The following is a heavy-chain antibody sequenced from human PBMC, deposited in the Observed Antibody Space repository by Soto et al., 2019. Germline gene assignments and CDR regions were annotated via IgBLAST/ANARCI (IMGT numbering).Heavy chain of an antibody. CDR3: ARGQVVAAQH. CDR1: GGSFSSGGYS. D-gene: IGHD2-15*01. Sequence: QLQLQESGSGLVKPSQTLSLTGAVSGGSFSSGGYSWGWFRKPPGKGLEWIGYIYHSGSTYYNPSLKSRVTISVDRSKNQFSLKLSSVTAADTAVYYCARGQVVAAQHWGQGTLVTVSS. J-gene: IGHJ4*02. CDR2: IYHSGST. V-gene: IGHV4-30-2*01.